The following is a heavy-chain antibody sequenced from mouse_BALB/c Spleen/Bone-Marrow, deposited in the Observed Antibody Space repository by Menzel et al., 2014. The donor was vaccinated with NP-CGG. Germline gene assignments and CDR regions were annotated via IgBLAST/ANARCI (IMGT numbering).Heavy chain of an antibody. CDR3: ARGARSAMDY. CDR2: IYPGDGDT. Sequence: QVQLQQPGAELVRLESSVKISCKASGYAFSTYWMIWVKQRPGQGLEWIGQIYPGDGDTNYNGKFKGKATLTADKSSSTAYMQLSSLTSEDSAVYFCARGARSAMDYWGQGTSVTVSS. V-gene: IGHV1-80*01. CDR1: GYAFSTYW. J-gene: IGHJ4*01.